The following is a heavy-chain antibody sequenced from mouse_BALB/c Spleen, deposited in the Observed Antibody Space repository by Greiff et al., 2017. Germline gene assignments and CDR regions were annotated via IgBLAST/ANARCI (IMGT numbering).Heavy chain of an antibody. J-gene: IGHJ3*01. CDR1: GFSLTSYG. Sequence: VKLVESGPGLVAPSQSLSITCTVSGFSLTSYGVHWVRQPPGKGLEWLGVIWAGGSTNYNSALMSRLSISKDNSKSQVFLKMNSLQTDDTAMYYCARDYYGSRAFAYWGQGTLVTVSA. V-gene: IGHV2-9*02. D-gene: IGHD1-1*01. CDR2: IWAGGST. CDR3: ARDYYGSRAFAY.